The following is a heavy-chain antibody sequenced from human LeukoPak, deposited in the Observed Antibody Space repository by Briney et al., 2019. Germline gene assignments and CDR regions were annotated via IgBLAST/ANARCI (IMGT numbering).Heavy chain of an antibody. CDR1: GFTLSNYW. J-gene: IGHJ5*01. V-gene: IGHV3-74*01. CDR3: ERGTGDGSNCLFDS. CDR2: VNSDGSNT. Sequence: RGSLRLSCAPSGFTLSNYWMHWDRQAPGKGLVWVSRVNSDGSNTGYADSVKGRFTISRDSTKNTLYLQMNSLRAEDTSVYYCERGTGDGSNCLFDSWGQGTLVTVSS. D-gene: IGHD5-24*01.